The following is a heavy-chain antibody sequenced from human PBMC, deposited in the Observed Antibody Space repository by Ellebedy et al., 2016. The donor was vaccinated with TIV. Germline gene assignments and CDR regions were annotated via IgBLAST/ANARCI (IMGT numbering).Heavy chain of an antibody. V-gene: IGHV3-21*05. CDR1: GFIFSRYS. CDR3: VRDYGYAFDI. Sequence: GESLKISXAASGFIFSRYSMNWVRQAPGKGLEWVSYITSDYIAYADSVKGRFTISRDNAQNSLYLQMSNLRAADTAVYYCVRDYGYAFDIWGQGTMVTVSS. CDR2: ITSDYI. D-gene: IGHD3-10*01. J-gene: IGHJ3*02.